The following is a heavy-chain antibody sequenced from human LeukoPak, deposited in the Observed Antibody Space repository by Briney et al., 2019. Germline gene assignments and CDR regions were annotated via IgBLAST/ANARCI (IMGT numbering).Heavy chain of an antibody. CDR3: AKSSLRLGELSPHYYFDY. V-gene: IGHV3-23*01. Sequence: EAGGSLRLSCAASGFTFSSYAMSWVRQAPGKGLEWVSAISGSGGSTYYADSVKGRFTISRDNSKNTLYLQMNSLRAEDTAVYYCAKSSLRLGELSPHYYFDYWGQGTLVTVSS. J-gene: IGHJ4*02. CDR1: GFTFSSYA. D-gene: IGHD3-16*02. CDR2: ISGSGGST.